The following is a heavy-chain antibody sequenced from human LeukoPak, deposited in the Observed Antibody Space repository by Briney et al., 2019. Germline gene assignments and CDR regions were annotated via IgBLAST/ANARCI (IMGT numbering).Heavy chain of an antibody. V-gene: IGHV1-69*13. D-gene: IGHD5-18*01. J-gene: IGHJ6*02. CDR3: ARVRGLQLGGSYYYYYGMDV. CDR1: GGTFSSYA. CDR2: IIPIFGTA. Sequence: VASVKVSCKASGGTFSSYAISWVRQAPGQGLEWMGGIIPIFGTANYAQKFQGRVTITADESTSTAYMELSSLRSEDTAVYYCARVRGLQLGGSYYYYYGMDVWGQGITVTVSS.